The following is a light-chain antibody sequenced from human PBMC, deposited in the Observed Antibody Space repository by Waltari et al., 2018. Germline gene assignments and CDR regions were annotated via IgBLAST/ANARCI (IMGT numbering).Light chain of an antibody. CDR2: EVT. V-gene: IGLV2-14*01. CDR3: SSFTTTSTSV. CDR1: SGDIGRYNS. Sequence: QSALTQPASVSGSLGQSITISCTGTSGDIGRYNSVSWYQQYPGKAPKLIIYEVTNRPSGVSYRFSGSKSGNTASLTISRLQGQDEADYYCSSFTTTSTSVFGTGTKVSVL. J-gene: IGLJ1*01.